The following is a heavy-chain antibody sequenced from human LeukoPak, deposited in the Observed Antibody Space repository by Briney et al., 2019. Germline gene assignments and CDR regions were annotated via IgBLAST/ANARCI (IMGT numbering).Heavy chain of an antibody. CDR3: ARSSHSGSYYGY. CDR2: IYYSGST. V-gene: IGHV4-39*07. D-gene: IGHD1-26*01. Sequence: SETLSLTCTVSGGSISSYYWGWIRQPPGKGLEWIGSIYYSGSTYYNPSLKSRVTISVDTSKNQFSLKLSSVTAADTAVYYCARSSHSGSYYGYWGQGTLVTVSS. CDR1: GGSISSYY. J-gene: IGHJ4*02.